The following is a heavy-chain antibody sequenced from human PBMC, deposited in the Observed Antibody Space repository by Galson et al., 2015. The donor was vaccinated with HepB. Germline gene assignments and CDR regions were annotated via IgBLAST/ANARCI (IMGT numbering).Heavy chain of an antibody. V-gene: IGHV1-2*04. CDR1: GYTFTGYY. Sequence: SVKVSCKASGYTFTGYYMHWVRQAPGQGLEWMGWINPNSGGTNYAQKFQGWVTMTRDTSISTAYMELSRLRSDDTAVYYCTRDLGGGFSGWFDPWGQGTLVTISS. CDR2: INPNSGGT. CDR3: TRDLGGGFSGWFDP. J-gene: IGHJ5*02. D-gene: IGHD3-16*01.